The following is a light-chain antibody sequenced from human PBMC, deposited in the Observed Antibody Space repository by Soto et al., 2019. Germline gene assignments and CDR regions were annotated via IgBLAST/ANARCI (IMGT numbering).Light chain of an antibody. J-gene: IGLJ1*01. Sequence: QSALTQPASVSGYPGESITISCTGRSSDVGAYNYLPWHQQHPAKAPNFIIYEVSRRPSGVSNRFSGSKSGNTASLTVSGLQAEDEADYYRSSYTTSNTYVLGTGTKSPS. V-gene: IGLV2-14*01. CDR1: SSDVGAYNY. CDR2: EVS. CDR3: SSYTTSNTYV.